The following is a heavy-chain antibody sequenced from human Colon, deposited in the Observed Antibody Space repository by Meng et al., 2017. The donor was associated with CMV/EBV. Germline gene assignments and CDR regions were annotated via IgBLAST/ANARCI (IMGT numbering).Heavy chain of an antibody. CDR1: GFTFSSYE. J-gene: IGHJ4*02. CDR2: IRYDGSNK. D-gene: IGHD3-3*01. CDR3: AKDRGEGRRITIFGVVSLPGY. Sequence: GESLKISCAASGFTFSSYEMNWVRQAPGKGLEWVAFIRYDGSNKYYADSVKGRFTISRDNSKNTLYLQMNSLRAEDTAVYYCAKDRGEGRRITIFGVVSLPGYWGQGTLVTVSS. V-gene: IGHV3-30*02.